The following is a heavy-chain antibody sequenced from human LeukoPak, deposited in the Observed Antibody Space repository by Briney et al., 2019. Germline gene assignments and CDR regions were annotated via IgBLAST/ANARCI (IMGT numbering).Heavy chain of an antibody. Sequence: PSETLSLTCTVSGGSISRIIYYWGWIRQPPGKGLERIGSIYYTGSTYYTPSLRSRVTISVDTSKNQFSLKLSAVTAADTAVYYCARVVRDGSGYNYYFDYWGQGTLVTVSS. D-gene: IGHD3-22*01. CDR3: ARVVRDGSGYNYYFDY. V-gene: IGHV4-39*01. J-gene: IGHJ4*02. CDR2: IYYTGST. CDR1: GGSISRIIYY.